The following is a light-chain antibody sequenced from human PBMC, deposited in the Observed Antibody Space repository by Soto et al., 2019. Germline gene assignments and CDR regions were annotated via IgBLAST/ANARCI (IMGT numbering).Light chain of an antibody. CDR3: QQYGTYFRT. CDR2: KAS. CDR1: QSISSW. J-gene: IGKJ1*01. Sequence: DIQMTQSPSTLSASVGDRVTITCRASQSISSWLAWYQQKPGRAPKLLIYKASSLESGVPSRFSGSGSGTEFTLTISSLQPDDFATYYCQQYGTYFRTFGQGTKVDIK. V-gene: IGKV1-5*03.